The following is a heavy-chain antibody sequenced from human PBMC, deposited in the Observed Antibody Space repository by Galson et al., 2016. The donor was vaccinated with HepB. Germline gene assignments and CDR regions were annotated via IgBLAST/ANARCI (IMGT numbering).Heavy chain of an antibody. CDR2: IGGSGDNT. D-gene: IGHD3-16*02. CDR3: AKDLLSDYVWGSYRFQD. V-gene: IGHV3-23*01. Sequence: SLRLSCAVSGFSFSTYAMSWVRQAPGKGLVWVSTIGGSGDNTYYADSVKGRFTTSRDNSMNTLYLQMNSLRAEDTAVYYCAKDLLSDYVWGSYRFQDWGQGAPVTVSS. CDR1: GFSFSTYA. J-gene: IGHJ4*02.